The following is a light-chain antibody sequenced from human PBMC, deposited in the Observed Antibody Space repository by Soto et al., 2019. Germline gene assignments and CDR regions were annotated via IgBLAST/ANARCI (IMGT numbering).Light chain of an antibody. CDR2: AAS. Sequence: DIQMTQSPSSLSASVGDRVTITCRASQSITNYLNWYQQKPGKAPKLLIYAASSLQSGVPSMFSGSESGTDFTLSISSLQPEDFATYYCQQSYSTPWTFGQGTKVEIK. J-gene: IGKJ1*01. CDR3: QQSYSTPWT. V-gene: IGKV1-39*01. CDR1: QSITNY.